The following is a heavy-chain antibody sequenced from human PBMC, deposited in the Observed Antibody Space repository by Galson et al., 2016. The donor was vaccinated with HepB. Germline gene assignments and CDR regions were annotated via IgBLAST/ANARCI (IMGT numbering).Heavy chain of an antibody. CDR2: IYYSGST. CDR1: GGSISSGGYY. J-gene: IGHJ3*02. D-gene: IGHD3-22*01. V-gene: IGHV4-31*03. CDR3: ARWRSRGYYVGGAFDI. Sequence: TLSLTCTVSGGSISSGGYYWSWIRQHPGKGLEWIGYIYYSGSTYYNPSLKSRVTISVDTSKNQFSLKLSSVTAADTAVYYCARWRSRGYYVGGAFDIWGQGTMVTVSS.